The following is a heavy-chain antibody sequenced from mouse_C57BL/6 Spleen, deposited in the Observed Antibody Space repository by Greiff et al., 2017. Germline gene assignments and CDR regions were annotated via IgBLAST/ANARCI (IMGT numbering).Heavy chain of an antibody. CDR3: ARPGYYYGSSSYAMDY. D-gene: IGHD1-1*01. CDR1: GYAFTNYL. Sequence: LQESGAELARPGASVKLSCKASGYAFTNYLIEWVKQRPGQGLEWIGVINPGSGGTNYNEKFKGKATLTAAKSSSTAYMQLRSLRSEYSAVYFCARPGYYYGSSSYAMDYWGQGTSVTVSS. V-gene: IGHV1-54*01. J-gene: IGHJ4*01. CDR2: INPGSGGT.